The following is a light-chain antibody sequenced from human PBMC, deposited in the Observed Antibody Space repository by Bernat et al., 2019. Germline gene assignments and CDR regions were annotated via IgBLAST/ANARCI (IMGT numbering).Light chain of an antibody. CDR1: RDIRTD. Sequence: AIQLTQSPSSLSASVGDRVTITCRASRDIRTDLSWYQQKPGKAPKLPISAASSLRSGVPSRFSGTASGTDFTLTISSLQPEDFATYYCLQDFNYPRTFGRGTNVGI. J-gene: IGKJ4*02. V-gene: IGKV1-6*01. CDR2: AAS. CDR3: LQDFNYPRT.